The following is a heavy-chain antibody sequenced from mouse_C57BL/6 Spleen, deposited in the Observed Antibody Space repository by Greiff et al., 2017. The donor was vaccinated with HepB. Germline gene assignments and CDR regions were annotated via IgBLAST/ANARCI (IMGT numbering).Heavy chain of an antibody. Sequence: VQLQQPGAELVRPGSSVKLSCKASGYTFTSYWMDWVKQRPGQGLEWIGNIYPSDSETHYNQKFKDKATLTVDKSSSTAYMQLSSLTSEDSAVYYCARRLRLDAMDYWGQGTSVTVSS. V-gene: IGHV1-61*01. D-gene: IGHD1-2*01. CDR3: ARRLRLDAMDY. CDR2: IYPSDSET. CDR1: GYTFTSYW. J-gene: IGHJ4*01.